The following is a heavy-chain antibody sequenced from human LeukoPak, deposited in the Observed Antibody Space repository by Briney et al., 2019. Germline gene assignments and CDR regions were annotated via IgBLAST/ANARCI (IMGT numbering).Heavy chain of an antibody. J-gene: IGHJ5*02. D-gene: IGHD1-7*01. Sequence: GGSLRLSCAASGFTFNTYEMNWVRQAPGKGLEWVSYITSGGRTIYYPGFGKGRFTISRDNAKNSLYLQMNSLRAEDTAVYYCARGGWNYVFNSWGQGTLVTVSS. CDR2: ITSGGRTI. CDR3: ARGGWNYVFNS. V-gene: IGHV3-48*03. CDR1: GFTFNTYE.